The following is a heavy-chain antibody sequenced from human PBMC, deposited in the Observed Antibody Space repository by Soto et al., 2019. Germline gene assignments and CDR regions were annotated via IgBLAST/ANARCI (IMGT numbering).Heavy chain of an antibody. CDR2: ISAYNGNT. Sequence: ASVKVSCKASGYTFTSYGISWVRQAPGQGLEWMGWISAYNGNTNYAQKLQGRVTMTTDTSTSTAYMELRSLRSDDTAVYYCARDVKEGYYYYYMDVWGKGTTVTVSS. CDR3: ARDVKEGYYYYYMDV. CDR1: GYTFTSYG. V-gene: IGHV1-18*01. J-gene: IGHJ6*03.